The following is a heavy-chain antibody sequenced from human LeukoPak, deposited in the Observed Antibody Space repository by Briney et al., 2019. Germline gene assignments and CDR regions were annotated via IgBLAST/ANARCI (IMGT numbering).Heavy chain of an antibody. CDR1: GYTFTSYG. CDR2: ISAYNGNT. CDR3: AREARYYYDSSGSDY. J-gene: IGHJ4*02. Sequence: ASVKVSCKASGYTFTSYGISWVRQAPGQGRNWMGWISAYNGNTNYAQKLQGRVTMTTDTSTSTAYMELRSLRSDDTAVYYCAREARYYYDSSGSDYWGQGTLVTVSS. D-gene: IGHD3-22*01. V-gene: IGHV1-18*01.